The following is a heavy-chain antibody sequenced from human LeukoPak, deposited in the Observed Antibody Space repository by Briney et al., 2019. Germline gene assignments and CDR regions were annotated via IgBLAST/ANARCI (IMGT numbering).Heavy chain of an antibody. CDR3: ARGARYCSSTSCYEGYVDY. CDR2: IYYRGST. V-gene: IGHV4-59*01. Sequence: SETLSLTCTVSDGSISSYYWSWIRQPPGKGLEWIGYIYYRGSTNYNPSLKSRVTISVDTSKNQFSLKLSSVTAADTAVYYCARGARYCSSTSCYEGYVDYWGQGTLVTVSS. D-gene: IGHD2-2*01. CDR1: DGSISSYY. J-gene: IGHJ4*02.